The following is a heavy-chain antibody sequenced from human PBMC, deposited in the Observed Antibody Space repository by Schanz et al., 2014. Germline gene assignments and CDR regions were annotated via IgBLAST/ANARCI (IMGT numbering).Heavy chain of an antibody. CDR3: VRVSFADPRLYRGMDRDIDY. Sequence: EVQLLESGGGLVQPGGSLRLSCAASGFTFSSYAMSWVRQAPGKGLEWVSAISGSGGSTYYADSVKGRLTISRDDAKKSMYLQMNNLRAEYTAVYYCVRVSFADPRLYRGMDRDIDYWGQGTLVTVSS. CDR1: GFTFSSYA. J-gene: IGHJ4*02. V-gene: IGHV3-23*01. CDR2: ISGSGGST. D-gene: IGHD5-18*01.